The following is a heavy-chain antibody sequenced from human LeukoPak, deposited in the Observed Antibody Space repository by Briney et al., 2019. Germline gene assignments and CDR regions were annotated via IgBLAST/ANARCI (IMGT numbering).Heavy chain of an antibody. Sequence: ASVKVSCKASGYTFTSYDINWVRQATGQGLEWMGWMNPNSGNTGFAQKFQGKVTITRNTSISTAYMELSSLRSEDTAVYYCGRVAAPNYYYYYMDVWGKGTTVTVSS. CDR1: GYTFTSYD. CDR2: MNPNSGNT. J-gene: IGHJ6*03. D-gene: IGHD2-15*01. CDR3: GRVAAPNYYYYYMDV. V-gene: IGHV1-8*03.